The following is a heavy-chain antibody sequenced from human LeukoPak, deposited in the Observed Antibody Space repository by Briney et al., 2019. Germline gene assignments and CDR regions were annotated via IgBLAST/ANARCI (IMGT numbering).Heavy chain of an antibody. J-gene: IGHJ4*02. Sequence: GESLRLSCAASRFTFSRYWIHWVRQAPGKGLEWVSRINPDGSTTTYADSVKGRFTISRDNAKNTVYLQMNSLRAEDTAVYYCARRGVNLAYCGGDCYSAGSYYFDYWGQGTLVTVSS. V-gene: IGHV3-74*01. CDR3: ARRGVNLAYCGGDCYSAGSYYFDY. D-gene: IGHD2-21*01. CDR1: RFTFSRYW. CDR2: INPDGSTT.